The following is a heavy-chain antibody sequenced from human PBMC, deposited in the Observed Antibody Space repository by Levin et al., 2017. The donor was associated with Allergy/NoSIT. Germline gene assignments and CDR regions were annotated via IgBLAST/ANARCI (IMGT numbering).Heavy chain of an antibody. CDR1: GYTFTSYD. CDR3: ATSPGRITIFGVVTSYWYFDL. J-gene: IGHJ2*01. Sequence: ASVKVSCKASGYTFTSYDINWVRQATGQGLEWMGWMNPNSGNTGYAQKFQGRVTMTRNTSISTAYMELSSLRSEDTAVYYCATSPGRITIFGVVTSYWYFDLWGRGTLVTVSS. D-gene: IGHD3-3*01. V-gene: IGHV1-8*01. CDR2: MNPNSGNT.